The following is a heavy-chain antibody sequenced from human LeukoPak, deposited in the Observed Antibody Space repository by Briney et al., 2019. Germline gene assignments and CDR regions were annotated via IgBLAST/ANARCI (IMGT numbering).Heavy chain of an antibody. D-gene: IGHD3-3*01. CDR1: GGTFSSYA. V-gene: IGHV1-69*13. CDR3: ARGSLRGDLRFLEWLPTDY. J-gene: IGHJ4*02. Sequence: GASVKVSCKASGGTFSSYAISWVRQAPGQGLEWMGGTIPIFGTANYAQKFQGRVTITADESTSTAYMELSSLRSEDTAVYYCARGSLRGDLRFLEWLPTDYWGQGTLVTVSS. CDR2: TIPIFGTA.